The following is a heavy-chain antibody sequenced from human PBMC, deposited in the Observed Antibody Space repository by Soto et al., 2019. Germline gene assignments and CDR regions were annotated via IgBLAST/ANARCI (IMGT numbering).Heavy chain of an antibody. Sequence: ASVKVSCKASGYTFTSYAMHWVRQAPGQRLKWMGWINAGNGNTKYSQKFQGRVTITRDTSASTAYMELSSLRSEDTAVYYCARGPVLRYFDWSRASFDPWGQGTLVTVSS. CDR3: ARGPVLRYFDWSRASFDP. CDR1: GYTFTSYA. J-gene: IGHJ5*02. CDR2: INAGNGNT. D-gene: IGHD3-9*01. V-gene: IGHV1-3*01.